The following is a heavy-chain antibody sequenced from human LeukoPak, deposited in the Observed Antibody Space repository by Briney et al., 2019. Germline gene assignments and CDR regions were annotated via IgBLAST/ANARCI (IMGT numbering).Heavy chain of an antibody. CDR3: VGVVIMDDAFDI. Sequence: PGGPLRLSCAASGFTFSSNWMHWVRQAPGKGLVWVSRINEDGSTTNYADSVKDRSTIFRDNAKNKLYLQMNSLRAEDTAVYYCVGVVIMDDAFDIWGQGTMVTVSS. CDR2: INEDGSTT. CDR1: GFTFSSNW. D-gene: IGHD3-3*01. J-gene: IGHJ3*02. V-gene: IGHV3-74*01.